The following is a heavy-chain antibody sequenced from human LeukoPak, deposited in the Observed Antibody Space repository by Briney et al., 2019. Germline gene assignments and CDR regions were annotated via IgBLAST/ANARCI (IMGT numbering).Heavy chain of an antibody. CDR2: ISSTGSI. CDR3: ARRGSDYGSPFDY. J-gene: IGHJ4*02. CDR1: GFTISNNH. V-gene: IGHV3-53*01. D-gene: IGHD3-10*01. Sequence: SGGSLRLSCTPSGFTISNNHMNWVRQAPGKGLEWVSLISSTGSIYHADSVKGRFTISRDSSMNTVYLQLNSLRAEDTGVYYCARRGSDYGSPFDYWGQGALVTVSS.